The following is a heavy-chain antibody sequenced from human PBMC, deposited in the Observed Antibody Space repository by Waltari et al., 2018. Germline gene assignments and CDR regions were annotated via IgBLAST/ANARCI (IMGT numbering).Heavy chain of an antibody. V-gene: IGHV3-23*04. CDR1: GVTFSSYA. D-gene: IGHD5-18*01. J-gene: IGHJ6*03. CDR3: AEGEAGGYPYYYYYMDV. CDR2: ISGSGGST. Sequence: EVQLVESGGGLVQPGGSLRLSCAASGVTFSSYALTWAGQALGQGLEWVSAISGSGGSTYYADSVKGRFTISRDNSKNTLYLQMNSLRAEDTAVYYCAEGEAGGYPYYYYYMDVWGKGTTVTVSS.